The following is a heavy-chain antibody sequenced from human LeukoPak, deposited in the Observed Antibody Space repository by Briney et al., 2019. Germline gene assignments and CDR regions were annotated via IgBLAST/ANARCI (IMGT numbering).Heavy chain of an antibody. CDR2: IYYTGST. V-gene: IGHV4-39*07. J-gene: IGHJ3*02. CDR3: AREWTTWGAFDI. D-gene: IGHD2/OR15-2a*01. Sequence: PSETLSLTCTVSGGSNSSRTYYWGWIRQPPGKGLEWLGSIYYTGSTFYNPSLKSRVTISVDTPKNQFSMKLCSVTAADAAVYFCAREWTTWGAFDIWGQGTMVTVSS. CDR1: GGSNSSRTYY.